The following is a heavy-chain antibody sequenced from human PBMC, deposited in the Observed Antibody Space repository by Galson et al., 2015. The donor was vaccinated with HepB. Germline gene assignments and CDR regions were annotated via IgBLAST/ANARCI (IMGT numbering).Heavy chain of an antibody. CDR2: ISAYNGNT. CDR3: ARDASGSGSYRYNWFDP. J-gene: IGHJ5*02. CDR1: GYTFTSYG. V-gene: IGHV1-18*01. D-gene: IGHD3-10*01. Sequence: SVKVSCKASGYTFTSYGISWVRQAPGHGLEWMGWISAYNGNTNYAQKLQGRVTMTTDTSTSTAYMELRSLRSDDTAVYYCARDASGSGSYRYNWFDPWGQGTLVTVSS.